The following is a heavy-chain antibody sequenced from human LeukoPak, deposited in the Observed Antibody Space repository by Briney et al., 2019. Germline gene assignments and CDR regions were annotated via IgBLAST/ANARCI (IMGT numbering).Heavy chain of an antibody. V-gene: IGHV1-69*04. CDR1: GGTFSSYA. J-gene: IGHJ5*02. D-gene: IGHD3-22*01. CDR3: ARDTPYYYDSSGYPPYNWFDP. CDR2: IIPILGIA. Sequence: GASVKVSCKASGGTFSSYAISWVRQAPGQGLEWMGRIIPILGIANYAQKFQGRVTITADKSTSTAYMELSSLRSEDTAVHYCARDTPYYYDSSGYPPYNWFDPWGQGTLVTVSS.